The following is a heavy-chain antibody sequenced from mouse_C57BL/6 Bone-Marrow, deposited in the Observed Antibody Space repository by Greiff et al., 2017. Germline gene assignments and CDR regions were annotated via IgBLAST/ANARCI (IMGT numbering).Heavy chain of an antibody. CDR3: TTKLTGTKDY. J-gene: IGHJ2*01. CDR1: GFNIKDDY. Sequence: EVQLQQSGAELVRPGASVKLSCTASGFNIKDDYMHWVKQRPEQGLEWIGWIDPENGDTEYASKFQGKATITADTSSNTAYLQLSSLTSEDTAVYYCTTKLTGTKDYWGQGTTLTVSS. V-gene: IGHV14-4*01. D-gene: IGHD4-1*01. CDR2: IDPENGDT.